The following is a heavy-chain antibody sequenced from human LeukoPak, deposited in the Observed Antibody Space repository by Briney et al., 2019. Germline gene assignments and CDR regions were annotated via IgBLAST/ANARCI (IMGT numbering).Heavy chain of an antibody. CDR3: ARELISSSSVLLPDY. V-gene: IGHV3-21*01. D-gene: IGHD6-6*01. J-gene: IGHJ4*02. CDR1: GFTFNTYS. Sequence: GGSLRLSCAASGFTFNTYSMNWLRQAPGKGLEWVSSIDSSSSYIFYADSVKGRFTISRDNAKNSLYLQMNSLRAEDTAVYYCARELISSSSVLLPDYWGQGTLVTVSS. CDR2: IDSSSSYI.